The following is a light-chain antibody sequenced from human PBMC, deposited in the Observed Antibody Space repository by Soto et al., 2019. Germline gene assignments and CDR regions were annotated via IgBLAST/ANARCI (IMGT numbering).Light chain of an antibody. CDR2: GIS. V-gene: IGKV3-20*01. Sequence: EIVLTQSPCTLSLSPGERATLSCRASHTISSSYLAWYQQKPGQAPRLLMYGISRRATGIPDRFSGSGSGTDFTLTITRLEPEHFAVYYCQQYVTSSPRTFGQGTTVDI. J-gene: IGKJ1*01. CDR1: HTISSSY. CDR3: QQYVTSSPRT.